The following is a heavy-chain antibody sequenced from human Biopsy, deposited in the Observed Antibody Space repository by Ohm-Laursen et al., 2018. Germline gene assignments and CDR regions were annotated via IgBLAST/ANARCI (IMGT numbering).Heavy chain of an antibody. CDR1: GESFNGYH. Sequence: SDTLSLTCAVYGESFNGYHWSWIRQTPGKGLEWIGEINHSGRTNYNPSLKSRVTISVGTSKNQFSLKVRSVTAADTAVYYCVRGVDYYDPYHYYALDVWGQGTTVTVSS. V-gene: IGHV4-34*01. CDR2: INHSGRT. J-gene: IGHJ6*02. D-gene: IGHD3-22*01. CDR3: VRGVDYYDPYHYYALDV.